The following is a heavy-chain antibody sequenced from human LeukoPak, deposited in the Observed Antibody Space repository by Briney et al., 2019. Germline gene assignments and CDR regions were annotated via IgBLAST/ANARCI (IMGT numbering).Heavy chain of an antibody. CDR2: FYSGGTT. D-gene: IGHD3-10*01. J-gene: IGHJ4*02. CDR1: GFTFSSYG. Sequence: GGSLRLSCAASGFTFSSYGMHWVRQAPGKGLEWVSIFYSGGTTYYADSVKGRFIISRGNSKNTLYLQMNSLRVDDTAMYYCARRQSRGPIDYWGQGTLVTVSS. CDR3: ARRQSRGPIDY. V-gene: IGHV3-NL1*01.